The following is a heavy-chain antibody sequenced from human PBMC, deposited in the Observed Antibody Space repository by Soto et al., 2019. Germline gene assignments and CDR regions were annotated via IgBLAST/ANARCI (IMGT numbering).Heavy chain of an antibody. CDR1: GGSISSGGYY. D-gene: IGHD3-3*01. Sequence: SETLSLTCTVSGGSISSGGYYWSWIRQHPGKGLEWIGYIYYSGSTYYNPSLKSRVTISVDTSKNQFSLKLSSVTAADTAVYYCARGFFRWLHPYFDYWGQGTLVTVSS. J-gene: IGHJ4*02. CDR3: ARGFFRWLHPYFDY. CDR2: IYYSGST. V-gene: IGHV4-31*03.